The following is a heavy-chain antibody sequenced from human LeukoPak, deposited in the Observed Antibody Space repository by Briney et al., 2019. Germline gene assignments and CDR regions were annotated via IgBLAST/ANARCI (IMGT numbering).Heavy chain of an antibody. CDR1: GYSFTRYW. J-gene: IGHJ4*02. Sequence: GESLKISCKGSGYSFTRYWIGWVRQMPGKGLEWMGIIYPGDSDTRYSPSFQGQVTISADKSISTAYLQWSSLKASDTAMYYCARRVYCSSASCYAEYYFDYWGQGTLVTVSS. CDR3: ARRVYCSSASCYAEYYFDY. CDR2: IYPGDSDT. D-gene: IGHD2-2*01. V-gene: IGHV5-51*01.